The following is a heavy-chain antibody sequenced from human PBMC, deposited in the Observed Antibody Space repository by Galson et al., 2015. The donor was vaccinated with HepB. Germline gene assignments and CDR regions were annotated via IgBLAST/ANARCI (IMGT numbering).Heavy chain of an antibody. V-gene: IGHV3-7*03. CDR2: IKQDGSEK. J-gene: IGHJ3*01. CDR1: GFTFSTYW. Sequence: SLRLSCAASGFTFSTYWMSWVRQAPGKGLEWVANIKQDGSEKYYVESVTGRFTISRDNAKNSLYLQMNSLRAEDTAVYYCARWGDAPGPNDAFDFWGRGTMVPVSS. D-gene: IGHD3-16*01. CDR3: ARWGDAPGPNDAFDF.